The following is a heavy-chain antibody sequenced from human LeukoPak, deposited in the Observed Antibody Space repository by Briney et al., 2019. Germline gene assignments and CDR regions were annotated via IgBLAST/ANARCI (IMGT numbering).Heavy chain of an antibody. J-gene: IGHJ3*02. CDR1: GFTFDDYA. CDR2: ISWNSGSI. Sequence: LRLSCAASGFTFDDYAMHWVRQAPGKGLEWVSGISWNSGSIGYADSVKGRFTISRDNSKNTLYLQMNSLRAEDTAVYYCAKDGGSGSYSAFDIWGQGTMVTVSS. CDR3: AKDGGSGSYSAFDI. V-gene: IGHV3-9*01. D-gene: IGHD3-10*01.